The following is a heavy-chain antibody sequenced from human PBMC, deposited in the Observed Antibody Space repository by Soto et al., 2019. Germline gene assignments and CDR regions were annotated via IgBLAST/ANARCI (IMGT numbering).Heavy chain of an antibody. CDR3: ARGHGSGSYYGIDY. Sequence: PSETLSLTCTVSGGSISSGDYYWSWIRQPPGKGLEWIGYIYCSGSTYYNPSLKSRVTISVDTSKNQFSLKLSPVTAADTAVYYCARGHGSGSYYGIDYWGQGTLVTVSS. CDR2: IYCSGST. V-gene: IGHV4-30-4*01. D-gene: IGHD3-10*01. CDR1: GGSISSGDYY. J-gene: IGHJ4*02.